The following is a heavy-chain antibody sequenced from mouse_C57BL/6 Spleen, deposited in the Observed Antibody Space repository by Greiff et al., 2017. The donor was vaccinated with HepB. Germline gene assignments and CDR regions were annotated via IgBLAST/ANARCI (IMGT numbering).Heavy chain of an antibody. J-gene: IGHJ2*01. Sequence: EVQRVESGPGLAKPSQTLSLTCSVTGYSITSDYWNWIRKFPGNKLEYMGYISYSGSTYYNPSLKSRISITRDTSKNQYYLQLNSVTTEDTATYYCARYAIYYGSSFYFDYWGQGTTLTVSS. CDR3: ARYAIYYGSSFYFDY. D-gene: IGHD1-1*01. V-gene: IGHV3-8*01. CDR2: ISYSGST. CDR1: GYSITSDY.